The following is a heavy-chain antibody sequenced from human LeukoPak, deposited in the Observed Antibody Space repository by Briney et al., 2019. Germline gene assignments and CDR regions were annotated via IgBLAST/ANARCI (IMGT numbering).Heavy chain of an antibody. CDR3: ARDHIAAVDPYNWLDP. V-gene: IGHV1-69*05. D-gene: IGHD6-13*01. Sequence: SVKVSCKASGGTFSSYAISWVRQAPGQGLEWMGGIIPIFGTANYAQKFQGRVTITMDESTSTAYMELSSLRSEDTAVYYCARDHIAAVDPYNWLDPWGQGTLVTVSS. J-gene: IGHJ5*02. CDR2: IIPIFGTA. CDR1: GGTFSSYA.